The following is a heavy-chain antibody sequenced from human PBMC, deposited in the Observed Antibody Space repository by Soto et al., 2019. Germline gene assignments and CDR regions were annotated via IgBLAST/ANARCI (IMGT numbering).Heavy chain of an antibody. J-gene: IGHJ4*02. D-gene: IGHD3-22*01. V-gene: IGHV1-18*01. CDR1: GYTFTSYG. CDR3: ARASYYDSSGYGGYDY. CDR2: ISAYNGNT. Sequence: QVQLVQSGAEVKKPGASVKVSCKASGYTFTSYGISWVRQAPGQGLEWMGWISAYNGNTNYAQKLQGRVTMTTDTSTSTDYMELRSLRSDDTAVYYCARASYYDSSGYGGYDYWGQGTLVTVSS.